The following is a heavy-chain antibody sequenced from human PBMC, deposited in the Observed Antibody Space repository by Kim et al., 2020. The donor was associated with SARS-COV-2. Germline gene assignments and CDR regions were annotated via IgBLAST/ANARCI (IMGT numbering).Heavy chain of an antibody. CDR2: IRSKAYGGTT. V-gene: IGHV3-49*03. Sequence: GGSLRLSCTASGFTFGDYAMSWFRQAPGKGLEWVGFIRSKAYGGTTEYAASVKGRFTISRDDSKSIAYLQMNSLKTEDTAVYYCTRWGVGFIVGATPFDYWGQGTLVTVSS. CDR3: TRWGVGFIVGATPFDY. J-gene: IGHJ4*02. CDR1: GFTFGDYA. D-gene: IGHD1-26*01.